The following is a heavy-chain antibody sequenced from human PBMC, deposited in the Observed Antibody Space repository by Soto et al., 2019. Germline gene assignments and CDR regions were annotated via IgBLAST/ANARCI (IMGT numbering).Heavy chain of an antibody. D-gene: IGHD1-26*01. CDR3: ARESSGTPRI. V-gene: IGHV1-69*01. Sequence: QVQLVQSGAEVKKPGSSVKVSCKASGGTFSSYAISWVRQAPGQGLEWMGGIIPIFGTANYAEKSQGRVTITADETTSTAYMELSSLRSEDTGVYYCARESSGTPRIWCQGPMVTVSS. CDR2: IIPIFGTA. J-gene: IGHJ3*02. CDR1: GGTFSSYA.